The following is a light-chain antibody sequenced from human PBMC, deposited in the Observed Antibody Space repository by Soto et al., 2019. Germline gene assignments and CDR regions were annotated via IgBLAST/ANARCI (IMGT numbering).Light chain of an antibody. CDR2: KAS. CDR3: QHYNGYSEA. J-gene: IGKJ1*01. Sequence: DIQMTQSPSTLSGSVGDRVTITCRASQPISSWLAWYQQKPGKAPKLLIYKASTLKSGVPSRFSGSGSGTEFTLTISSLQPDDFATYYGQHYNGYSEAFGQGTKVELK. V-gene: IGKV1-5*03. CDR1: QPISSW.